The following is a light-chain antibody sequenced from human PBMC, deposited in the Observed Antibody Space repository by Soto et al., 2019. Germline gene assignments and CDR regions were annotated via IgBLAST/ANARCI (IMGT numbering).Light chain of an antibody. CDR3: ASWDDSLSGFV. CDR2: TTY. V-gene: IGLV1-44*01. Sequence: SVLTQPPSASGTPGQRVTISCSGSDSNIGSFTVHWYQQVPGTAPKPLIHTTYQRPSGVPDRFSGSKSGTSGSLAISGLQPEDEADYYCASWDDSLSGFVFGTGTKVTVL. CDR1: DSNIGSFT. J-gene: IGLJ1*01.